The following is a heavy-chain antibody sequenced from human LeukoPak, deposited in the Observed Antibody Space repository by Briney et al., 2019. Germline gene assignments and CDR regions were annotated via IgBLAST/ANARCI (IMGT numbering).Heavy chain of an antibody. J-gene: IGHJ6*03. Sequence: SGTLSLTCVVSGDSISSSNWWTWVRQPPGKGLEWIGETYRSGSTNYNPSLKSRVTISVDKSKNQFSLKLNSVSAADTAVYYCARATSNYFYYLDVWGKGTTVTISS. CDR3: ARATSNYFYYLDV. D-gene: IGHD1-1*01. CDR2: TYRSGST. V-gene: IGHV4-4*02. CDR1: GDSISSSNW.